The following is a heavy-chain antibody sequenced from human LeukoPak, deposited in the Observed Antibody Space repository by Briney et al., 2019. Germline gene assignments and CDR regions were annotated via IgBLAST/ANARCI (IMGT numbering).Heavy chain of an antibody. CDR2: INHSGST. D-gene: IGHD2-15*01. CDR1: GGSFSGYY. Sequence: PSETLSLTCAVYGGSFSGYYWSWIRQPPGKGLEWIGEINHSGSTNYNPSLKSRVTISVDTSKNQFSLKLSSVTAADTAVYYCARHKRVVAATTYFDYWGQGTLVTVSS. V-gene: IGHV4-34*01. CDR3: ARHKRVVAATTYFDY. J-gene: IGHJ4*02.